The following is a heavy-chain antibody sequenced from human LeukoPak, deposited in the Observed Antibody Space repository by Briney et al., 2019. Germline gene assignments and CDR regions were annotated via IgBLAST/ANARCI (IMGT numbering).Heavy chain of an antibody. CDR3: ARTRAKVGTPMFDF. CDR1: GFTFTSYS. J-gene: IGHJ4*02. D-gene: IGHD1-26*01. CDR2: ISSSSGTI. Sequence: HSGGSLRLSCAASGFTFTSYSMNWARQAPGKGLEWVSYISSSSGTIYYVDSVKGRVTISRDNAKNSLYLQMSSLRDEDTAVYYCARTRAKVGTPMFDFWGQGNLVTVSS. V-gene: IGHV3-48*02.